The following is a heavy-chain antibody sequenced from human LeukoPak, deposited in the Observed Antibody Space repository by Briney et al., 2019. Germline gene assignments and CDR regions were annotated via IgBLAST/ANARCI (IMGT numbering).Heavy chain of an antibody. V-gene: IGHV3-73*01. J-gene: IGHJ4*02. CDR1: GFAFSGSA. D-gene: IGHD3-9*01. CDR3: AKDSETEESYYDILTGPAFDY. CDR2: IRSKANSYAT. Sequence: GGSLKLSCAASGFAFSGSAMHWVRQASGKGLEWVGRIRSKANSYATAYAASVKGRFTISRDDSRNTAYLQMNSLKTEDTAVYYCAKDSETEESYYDILTGPAFDYWGQGTLVTVSS.